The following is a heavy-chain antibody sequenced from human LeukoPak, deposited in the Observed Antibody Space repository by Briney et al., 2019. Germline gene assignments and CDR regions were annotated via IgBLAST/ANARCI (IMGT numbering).Heavy chain of an antibody. V-gene: IGHV3-21*01. CDR2: ISSSSDYI. CDR1: GFTLNSYS. Sequence: PGGSLRLSCAASGFTLNSYSMDWVRQARGKGLEWVSSISSSSDYIYYADSVKGRFTISRDNARNSMYLQMNSLRAEDTAVYYCAREKRYSSGWADYWGQGTLVTVSS. J-gene: IGHJ4*02. CDR3: AREKRYSSGWADY. D-gene: IGHD6-19*01.